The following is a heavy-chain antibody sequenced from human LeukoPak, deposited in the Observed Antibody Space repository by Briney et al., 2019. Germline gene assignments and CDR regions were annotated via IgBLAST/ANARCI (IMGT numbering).Heavy chain of an antibody. J-gene: IGHJ4*02. CDR3: AKVEANYFDY. D-gene: IGHD1-26*01. V-gene: IGHV4-59*01. CDR2: GST. Sequence: GSTEYNPSLKSRVIISVDTSKSQFSLRLSSVTAADTAVYYCAKVEANYFDYWGQGILVTVSS.